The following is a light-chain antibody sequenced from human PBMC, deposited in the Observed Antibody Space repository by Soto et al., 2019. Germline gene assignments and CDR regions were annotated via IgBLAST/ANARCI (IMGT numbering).Light chain of an antibody. J-gene: IGKJ5*01. CDR3: QQRNSWPPTFT. Sequence: EIVLTQSPATLSLNPGERATLSCRASQSVGSFLAWYQQKPGQAPRLLIYDTSIGATGIPARFSGSGSGTDFTLTISSLEPEDFAVYYCQQRNSWPPTFTFGQGRRLEI. CDR2: DTS. CDR1: QSVGSF. V-gene: IGKV3-11*01.